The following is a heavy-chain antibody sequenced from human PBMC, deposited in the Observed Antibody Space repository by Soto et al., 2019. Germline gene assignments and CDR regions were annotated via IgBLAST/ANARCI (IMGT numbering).Heavy chain of an antibody. V-gene: IGHV3-64*01. D-gene: IGHD2-21*02. J-gene: IGHJ3*02. CDR1: GFTFSSYA. Sequence: EVQLVESGGGLVQPGGSLRLSCAASGFTFSSYAMHWVRQAPGKGLEYVSAISSNGGSTYYANSVKGRFTISRDNSKKTRYLHMCSLRAVGMAVYFCARDGGGGDCYSAYAFDIWDQGTMVTVSS. CDR3: ARDGGGGDCYSAYAFDI. CDR2: ISSNGGST.